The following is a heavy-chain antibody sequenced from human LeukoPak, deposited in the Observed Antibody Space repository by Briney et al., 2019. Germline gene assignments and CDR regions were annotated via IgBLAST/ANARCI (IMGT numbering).Heavy chain of an antibody. J-gene: IGHJ4*02. V-gene: IGHV4-59*08. CDR3: ARHSVVGYSYGGYDY. Sequence: PSETLSLTCTVSGGSISSYYWSWIRQPPGKGLEWIGYIYYSGSTNYNPSLKSRVTISVDTSKNQFSLKLSSVTAADTAVYYCARHSVVGYSYGGYDYWGQGTLVTDSS. CDR2: IYYSGST. CDR1: GGSISSYY. D-gene: IGHD5-18*01.